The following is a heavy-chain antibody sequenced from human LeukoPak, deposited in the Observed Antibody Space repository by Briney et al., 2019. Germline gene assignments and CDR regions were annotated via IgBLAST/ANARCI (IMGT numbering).Heavy chain of an antibody. J-gene: IGHJ6*02. D-gene: IGHD5-18*01. CDR3: ARLFISSYGYYYYYGMDV. CDR1: GGSFSGYY. CDR2: INHSGST. Sequence: SETLSLTCAVYGGSFSGYYWSWIRQPPGKGLEWIGEINHSGSTNYNPSLKSRVTISVDTSKSQFSLKLSSVTAADTAVYYCARLFISSYGYYYYYGMDVWGQGTTVTVSS. V-gene: IGHV4-34*01.